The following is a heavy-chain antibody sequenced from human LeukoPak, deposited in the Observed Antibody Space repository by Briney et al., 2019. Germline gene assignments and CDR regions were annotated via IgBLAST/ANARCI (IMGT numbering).Heavy chain of an antibody. CDR3: ARVISSGWYLVGAFDI. Sequence: SQTLSLTCAVYGGSFSGYYWSWIRQPPGKGLEWIGEINHSGSTNYNPYLKSRVTISVDTSKNQFSLKLSSVTAADTAVYYCARVISSGWYLVGAFDIWGQGTMVTVSS. D-gene: IGHD6-19*01. J-gene: IGHJ3*02. CDR2: INHSGST. CDR1: GGSFSGYY. V-gene: IGHV4-34*01.